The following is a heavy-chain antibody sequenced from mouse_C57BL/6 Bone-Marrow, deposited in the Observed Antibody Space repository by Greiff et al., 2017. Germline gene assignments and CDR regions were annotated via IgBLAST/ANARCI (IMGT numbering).Heavy chain of an antibody. J-gene: IGHJ4*01. CDR2: IDPSDSYT. V-gene: IGHV1-50*01. D-gene: IGHD4-1*02. CDR3: AREGNWDTGAMDY. CDR1: GYTFTSYW. Sequence: QVQLQQPGAELVKPGASVKLSCKASGYTFTSYWMQWVTQRPGQGLEWIGEIDPSDSYTNYNQKFKGKATLTVDTSSRTAYMQLSSLTSEDSAVYYCAREGNWDTGAMDYWGQGTSVTVSS.